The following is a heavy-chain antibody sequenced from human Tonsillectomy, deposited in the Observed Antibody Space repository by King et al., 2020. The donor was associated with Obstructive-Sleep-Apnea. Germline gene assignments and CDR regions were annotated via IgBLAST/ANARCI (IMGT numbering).Heavy chain of an antibody. CDR2: RNLNSGNT. Sequence: QLVQSGAEVKKPGASVKVSCKASGYTFTSYDINWVRQATGQGLEWMGWRNLNSGNTGFAQKFQVRVSMTRKTSITTAYMELSSLRSEDTAVYYCARGNYATHWGQGTPVTVSS. CDR1: GYTFTSYD. V-gene: IGHV1-8*01. D-gene: IGHD3-16*01. CDR3: ARGNYATH. J-gene: IGHJ4*02.